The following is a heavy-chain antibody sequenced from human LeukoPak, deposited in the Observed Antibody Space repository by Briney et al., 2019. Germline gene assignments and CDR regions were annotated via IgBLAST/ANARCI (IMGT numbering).Heavy chain of an antibody. CDR3: ARHLSTDRVAYDI. J-gene: IGHJ3*02. Sequence: GESLKISCKGSGFTFSSYWFGWVRQMPGKGLEWRGLFYAGGSDTRYSPSFQGQVSISVDKSISTAYLQWSSLKASDTAMYYCARHLSTDRVAYDIWGQGTMVTVSS. V-gene: IGHV5-51*01. CDR1: GFTFSSYW. CDR2: FYAGGSDT.